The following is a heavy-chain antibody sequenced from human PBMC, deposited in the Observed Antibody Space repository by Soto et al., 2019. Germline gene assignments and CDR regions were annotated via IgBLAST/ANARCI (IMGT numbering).Heavy chain of an antibody. CDR2: TGRSLYPI. V-gene: IGHV3-11*01. J-gene: IGHJ6*02. D-gene: IGHD3-3*01. CDR3: AANNRGFWNGYYRRYDYYGMDV. Sequence: HVQLVESGGGLVEPGGSLRLSCAASGFSFSDYYVNWIRQAPGKGLEWISYTGRSLYPIYYADSVKGRFSISRDSAKNSVFLQMNSLRVEDTAVVYCAANNRGFWNGYYRRYDYYGMDVWGRGTTVIVSS. CDR1: GFSFSDYY.